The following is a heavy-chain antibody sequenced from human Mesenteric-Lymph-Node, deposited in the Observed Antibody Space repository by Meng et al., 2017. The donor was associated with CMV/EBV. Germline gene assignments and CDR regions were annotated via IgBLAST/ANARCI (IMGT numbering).Heavy chain of an antibody. CDR1: GFIFSSYA. D-gene: IGHD2-21*02. Sequence: SLKTSCAASGFIFSSYAMHWVRKAPGKGLEWVSLISHDGSNKYYADLVKGSFSISRDTSKNTLYLQMNSLRAEDTAVYYCARVRAIVLVTYYFDYWGQGTLVTVSS. CDR3: ARVRAIVLVTYYFDY. V-gene: IGHV3-30*04. J-gene: IGHJ4*02. CDR2: ISHDGSNK.